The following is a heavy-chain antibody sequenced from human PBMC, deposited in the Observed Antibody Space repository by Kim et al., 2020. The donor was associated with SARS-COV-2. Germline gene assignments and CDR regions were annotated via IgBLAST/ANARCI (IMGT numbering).Heavy chain of an antibody. V-gene: IGHV4-59*01. J-gene: IGHJ3*02. Sequence: LKSRVTISVATSKNKFSLKLSSVTAADTAVYYCARDYYDSSGYRHDAFDIWGQGTMVTVSS. D-gene: IGHD3-22*01. CDR3: ARDYYDSSGYRHDAFDI.